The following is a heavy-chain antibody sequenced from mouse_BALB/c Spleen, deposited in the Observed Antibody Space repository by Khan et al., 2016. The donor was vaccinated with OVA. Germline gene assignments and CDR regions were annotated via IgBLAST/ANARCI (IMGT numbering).Heavy chain of an antibody. V-gene: IGHV14-4*02. J-gene: IGHJ4*01. Sequence: VQLQQSGADLVRSGASVKLSCIASGFNIRHYYLHWVKQRPEQGLEWIGWIDPDNGDTEYDPKFQGKATMTADTSSNTAYLQLSSLTSEDTAVDYGTTGGGYAMDYWGQGTSVTVSS. CDR1: GFNIRHYY. CDR2: IDPDNGDT. CDR3: TTGGGYAMDY.